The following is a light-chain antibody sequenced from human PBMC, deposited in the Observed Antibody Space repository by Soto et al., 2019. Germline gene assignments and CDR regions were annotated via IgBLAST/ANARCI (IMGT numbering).Light chain of an antibody. Sequence: DIQMTQSPSSLSASVGDRVTITCRASQDISNYLAWYQQKPGEVPKLVIYAASTLEKGVQSRFSGGGSGTLFNLTISSLQPDDVATYDCQKYNSAPRTFGRGTRLEIK. J-gene: IGKJ2*01. CDR1: QDISNY. CDR2: AAS. V-gene: IGKV1-27*01. CDR3: QKYNSAPRT.